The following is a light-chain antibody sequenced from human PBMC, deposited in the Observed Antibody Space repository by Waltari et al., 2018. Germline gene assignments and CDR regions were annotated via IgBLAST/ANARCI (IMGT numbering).Light chain of an antibody. CDR3: QQYKRPPWT. CDR1: ESINTW. V-gene: IGKV1-5*03. J-gene: IGKJ1*01. Sequence: DLQMTQSPSTLSASVGDRVTITCRATESINTWLAWYQQKPGKAPKLLIYKAFNLESGVPSRFSGSGSGTEFTLSISSLQPDDFATYYCQQYKRPPWTFGQGTKVDI. CDR2: KAF.